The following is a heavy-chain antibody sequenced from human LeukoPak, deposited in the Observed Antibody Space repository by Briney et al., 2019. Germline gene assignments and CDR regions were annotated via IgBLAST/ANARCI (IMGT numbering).Heavy chain of an antibody. CDR1: GDTFSSYA. V-gene: IGHV1-69*13. CDR3: ARDVPGVTPSSE. Sequence: ASVKVSCKASGDTFSSYAISWVRQAPGQGLEWMGGIIPIFGTANYAQKFQGRVTITADESTSTAYMELSSLRSEDTAVYYCARDVPGVTPSSEWGQGTLVTVSS. D-gene: IGHD2-21*02. CDR2: IIPIFGTA. J-gene: IGHJ4*02.